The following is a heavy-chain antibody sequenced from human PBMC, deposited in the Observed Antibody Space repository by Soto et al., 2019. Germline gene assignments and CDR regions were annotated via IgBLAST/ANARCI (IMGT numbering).Heavy chain of an antibody. D-gene: IGHD3-22*01. CDR1: GFSLSNNG. J-gene: IGHJ6*02. V-gene: IGHV3-30*18. CDR3: AKGGSGNYLTYYYYYGMDV. CDR2: ISYDGNNK. Sequence: QVQLVESGGGVVQPGRSLRLSCAASGFSLSNNGMHWVRQAPGKGLEWVAVISYDGNNKYYADSVKGRFTMSRDNSKNTVYLEMNNLRAEDTAMYYCAKGGSGNYLTYYYYYGMDVWGQGTTVTVSS.